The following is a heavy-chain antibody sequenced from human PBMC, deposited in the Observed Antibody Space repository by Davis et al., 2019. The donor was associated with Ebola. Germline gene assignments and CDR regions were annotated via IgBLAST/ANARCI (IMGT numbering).Heavy chain of an antibody. J-gene: IGHJ6*02. CDR2: IIPILGIA. CDR3: ARVGLPKQHPTGMDV. D-gene: IGHD6-13*01. V-gene: IGHV1-69*04. Sequence: SVKVSCKASGGTFSSYAISWVRQAPPQGLEWMGRIIPILGIANYAQKFQGRVTITADKSTSTAYMELSSLRSEDTAVYYCARVGLPKQHPTGMDVWGQGTTVTVSS. CDR1: GGTFSSYA.